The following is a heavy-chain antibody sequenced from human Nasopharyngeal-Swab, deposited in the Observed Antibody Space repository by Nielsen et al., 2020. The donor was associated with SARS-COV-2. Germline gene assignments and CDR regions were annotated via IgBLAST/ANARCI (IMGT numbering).Heavy chain of an antibody. CDR3: TTDDNIVGAPDAFDI. D-gene: IGHD1-26*01. V-gene: IGHV3-15*01. J-gene: IGHJ3*02. Sequence: WIRQPPGKGLEWVGRIKSKTDGGTTDYAAPVKGRFTISRDDSKNTPYLQMNSLKTEDTAVYYCTTDDNIVGAPDAFDIWGQGTMVTVSS. CDR2: IKSKTDGGTT.